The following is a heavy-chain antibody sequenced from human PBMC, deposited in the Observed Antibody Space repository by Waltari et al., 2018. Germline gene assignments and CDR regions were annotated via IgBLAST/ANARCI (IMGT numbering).Heavy chain of an antibody. Sequence: QVQLQESGPGLVKPSETVSLTCTVSGGSISSGSYFWGWIRQPPGKGLEWIGSIYYSGSTYYNPSLKSRVTISVDTSKNQFSLKLSSVTAADTAVYYCARNPNAFDIWGQGTMVTVSS. CDR2: IYYSGST. V-gene: IGHV4-39*07. CDR1: GGSISSGSYF. J-gene: IGHJ3*02. CDR3: ARNPNAFDI.